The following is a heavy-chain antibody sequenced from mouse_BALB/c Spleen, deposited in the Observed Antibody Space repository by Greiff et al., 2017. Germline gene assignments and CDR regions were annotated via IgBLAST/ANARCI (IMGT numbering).Heavy chain of an antibody. J-gene: IGHJ2*01. Sequence: VKLTESGGGLVKPGGSLKLSCAASGFTFSSYAMSWVRQTPEKRLEWVASISSGGSTYYPDSVKGRFTISRDNARNILYLQMSSLRSEDTAMYYCARTMITRSYFDYWGQGTTLTVSS. V-gene: IGHV5-6-5*01. CDR3: ARTMITRSYFDY. D-gene: IGHD2-4*01. CDR2: ISSGGST. CDR1: GFTFSSYA.